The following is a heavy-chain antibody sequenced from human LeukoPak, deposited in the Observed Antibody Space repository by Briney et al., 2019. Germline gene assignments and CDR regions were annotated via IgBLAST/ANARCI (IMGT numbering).Heavy chain of an antibody. D-gene: IGHD3-22*01. Sequence: GGTLRLLCAVSGYTFCSYSMNWVRKAPGKGLEWVSSISSSSSYIYYADSVEGRFTISRDNAKNSLYLQMNSLIAEHTALYYCARGRAGSSGYYSRHHYYYYMDVWGKGTTVTVSS. V-gene: IGHV3-21*04. CDR3: ARGRAGSSGYYSRHHYYYYMDV. CDR1: GYTFCSYS. CDR2: ISSSSSYI. J-gene: IGHJ6*03.